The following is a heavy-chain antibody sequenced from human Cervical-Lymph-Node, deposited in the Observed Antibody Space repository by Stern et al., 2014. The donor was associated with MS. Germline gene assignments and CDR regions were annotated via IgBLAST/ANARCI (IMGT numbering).Heavy chain of an antibody. CDR2: FDPEQGKT. D-gene: IGHD4/OR15-4a*01. J-gene: IGHJ4*02. Sequence: VQLVESGAEVKKPGASVKVSCKVSGYDLTELSMHWVRQTPGQGLEWMGGFDPEQGKTIYARRFQGRITVTEDTSTDTVYMQLSSLRSGDTAVYYCATDIRGRGNRCWDYWGQGTLVTVSS. V-gene: IGHV1-24*01. CDR3: ATDIRGRGNRCWDY. CDR1: GYDLTELS.